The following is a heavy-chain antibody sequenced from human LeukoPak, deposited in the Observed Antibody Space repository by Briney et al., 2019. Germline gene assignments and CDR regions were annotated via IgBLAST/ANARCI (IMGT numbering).Heavy chain of an antibody. CDR1: GGSFSGYY. CDR2: INHSGST. J-gene: IGHJ4*02. Sequence: PSETLSLTCAVYGGSFSGYYWSWIRQPPGKGLEWIGEINHSGSTSYKPSLKSRVTISADTSKHQFSLKLTSVTAADTAVYYCARGREGPRSRDWGQGTLVTVSS. V-gene: IGHV4-34*01. D-gene: IGHD3-10*01. CDR3: ARGREGPRSRD.